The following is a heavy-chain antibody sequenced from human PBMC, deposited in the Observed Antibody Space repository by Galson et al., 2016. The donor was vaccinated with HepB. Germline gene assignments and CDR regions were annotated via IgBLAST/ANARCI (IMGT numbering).Heavy chain of an antibody. CDR1: GFTFTSFW. CDR3: ARGGSKASFDY. V-gene: IGHV3-74*01. D-gene: IGHD3-16*01. CDR2: IKIDGSST. Sequence: SLRLSCAASGFTFTSFWMNWVRQAPGKGLVWVSRIKIDGSSTIYADSVKGRFTISRDNAKNTVYLQMTSLRAEDTAVYYCARGGSKASFDYWGQGTLVTVSS. J-gene: IGHJ4*02.